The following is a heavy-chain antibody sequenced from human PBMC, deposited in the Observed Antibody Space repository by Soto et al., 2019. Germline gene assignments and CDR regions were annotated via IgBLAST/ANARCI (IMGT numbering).Heavy chain of an antibody. V-gene: IGHV3-48*02. CDR2: ISSSGSTI. CDR3: AREAAVPLNWFDP. CDR1: GFTFSGYA. J-gene: IGHJ5*02. D-gene: IGHD6-6*01. Sequence: GGSLRLSCAASGFTFSGYAMNWVRQAPGKGLEWVSYISSSGSTIFSADSVKGRFTISRDNAKNSLYLQMNSLRDEDTAVYYCAREAAVPLNWFDPWGQGTLVTVSS.